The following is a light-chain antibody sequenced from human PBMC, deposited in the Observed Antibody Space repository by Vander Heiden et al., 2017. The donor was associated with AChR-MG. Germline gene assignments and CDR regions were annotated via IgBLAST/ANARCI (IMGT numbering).Light chain of an antibody. Sequence: DIQMTQSPSFLSASVGDRVTITCRASLDISSYLAWYQQKPGKAPNLLIYAASTLQSGVPSRFSGGGSGTEFTLTISSLQPEDSATYYCQQLHSYPRTFGRGTRLEI. J-gene: IGKJ2*01. CDR2: AAS. CDR3: QQLHSYPRT. CDR1: LDISSY. V-gene: IGKV1-9*01.